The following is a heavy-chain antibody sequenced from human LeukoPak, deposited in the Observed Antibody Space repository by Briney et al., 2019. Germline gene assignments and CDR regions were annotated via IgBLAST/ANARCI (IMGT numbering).Heavy chain of an antibody. CDR2: ITHRGVT. CDR1: TGSFSDFY. J-gene: IGHJ4*02. V-gene: IGHV4-34*01. CDR3: ARGTRNENLRSWRDLYYFDT. Sequence: SKTLSLTCAVYTGSFSDFYWTWIRQPPGKGLEWIGEITHRGVTTYNLSLKSRVTMSVDTSMNHFSMQLTSVTAADTAVYYCARGTRNENLRSWRDLYYFDTWGQGTLVTVSS. D-gene: IGHD1-1*01.